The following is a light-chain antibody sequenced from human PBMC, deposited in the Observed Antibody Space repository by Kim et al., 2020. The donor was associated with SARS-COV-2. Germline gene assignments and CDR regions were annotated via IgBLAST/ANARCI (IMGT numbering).Light chain of an antibody. CDR3: QQYSYLIT. CDR2: DAS. V-gene: IGKV1-33*01. CDR1: QDIGNY. J-gene: IGKJ5*01. Sequence: SASVGDRGTITCQASQDIGNYLSWYQQKPGKAPKVLIYDASNLETGVPSRFSGSGSGTDFTFTITSLQPEDIATYFCQQYSYLITFGQGTRLEIK.